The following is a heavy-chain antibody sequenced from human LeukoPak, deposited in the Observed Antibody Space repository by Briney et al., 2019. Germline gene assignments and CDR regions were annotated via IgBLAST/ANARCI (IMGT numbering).Heavy chain of an antibody. CDR1: GGSVSSHY. Sequence: PSETLSLTCTVSGGSVSSHYWSWIRQPPGQGLEWIGYIYYSGSTNYNPSLKSRVTISVDTSKNQFSLKLSSVTAADTAVYYCARLSEWFDPWGQGTLVTVSS. J-gene: IGHJ5*02. CDR2: IYYSGST. V-gene: IGHV4-59*02. CDR3: ARLSEWFDP.